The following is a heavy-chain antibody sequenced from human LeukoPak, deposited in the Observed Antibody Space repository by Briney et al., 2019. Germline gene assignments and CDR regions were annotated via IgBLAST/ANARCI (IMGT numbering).Heavy chain of an antibody. CDR3: ARDLSLGGP. V-gene: IGHV3-21*01. CDR2: ISSSSTYI. J-gene: IGHJ4*02. CDR1: GFTFSTYT. Sequence: PGGSLRLSCAASGFTFSTYTMNWVRQAPGKGLEWVSSISSSSTYIYYADSVKGRFTISRDNAKNSLYLQINSLRAEDTAVYSCARDLSLGGPWGQGTLVTVSS. D-gene: IGHD2-15*01.